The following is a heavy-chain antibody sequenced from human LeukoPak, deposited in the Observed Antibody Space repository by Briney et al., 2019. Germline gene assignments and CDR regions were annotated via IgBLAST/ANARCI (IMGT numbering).Heavy chain of an antibody. CDR3: EKEISVAGKLPVVLDF. CDR1: GFTFRSYD. D-gene: IGHD6-19*01. V-gene: IGHV3-23*01. J-gene: IGHJ4*02. CDR2: VRAGVGPT. Sequence: PGGSLRLSCAASGFTFRSYDMSWVRQAPGKGLEWVSPVRAGVGPTHYADSVRGRFTISRDNSKNTLYLQMNSLRAEDTAVYYCEKEISVAGKLPVVLDFWGRGNVVTVTA.